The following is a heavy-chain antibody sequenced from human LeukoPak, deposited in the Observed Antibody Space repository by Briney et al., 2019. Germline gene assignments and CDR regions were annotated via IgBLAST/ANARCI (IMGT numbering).Heavy chain of an antibody. J-gene: IGHJ4*02. Sequence: GASVKVSCKASGYTFTCYGISWVRQAPGQGLEWMGWISAYNGNTNYAQKLQGRVTMTTDTSTSTAYMELRSLRSDDTAVYYCARSSLAPFVVVIPNFDYWGQGTLVTVSS. CDR2: ISAYNGNT. CDR3: ARSSLAPFVVVIPNFDY. CDR1: GYTFTCYG. D-gene: IGHD3-3*01. V-gene: IGHV1-18*01.